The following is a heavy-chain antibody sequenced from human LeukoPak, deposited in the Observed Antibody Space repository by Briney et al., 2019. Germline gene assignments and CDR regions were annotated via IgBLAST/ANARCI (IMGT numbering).Heavy chain of an antibody. Sequence: ASVKVSCKASGGTFSSYAISWVRQAPGQGLEWMGGIIPIFGTANYAQKFQGRVTITADKSTSTAYMELSSLRSEDTAVYYCARALLSGVRGVQGYYYYYYMDVWGKGTTVTVSS. D-gene: IGHD3-10*01. CDR2: IIPIFGTA. V-gene: IGHV1-69*06. CDR1: GGTFSSYA. CDR3: ARALLSGVRGVQGYYYYYYMDV. J-gene: IGHJ6*03.